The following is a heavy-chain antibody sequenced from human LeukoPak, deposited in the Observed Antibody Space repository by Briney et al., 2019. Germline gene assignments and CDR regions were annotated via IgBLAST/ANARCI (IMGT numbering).Heavy chain of an antibody. CDR3: ARDMGSSSWSEPYFDY. D-gene: IGHD6-13*01. J-gene: IGHJ4*02. Sequence: PGGSLRLSCAASGFTVSSNYMSWVRQAPGKGLEWVSVIYSGGSTYYADSVKGRFTISRDNSKNTLYLQMNSLRAEDTAVYYCARDMGSSSWSEPYFDYWGQGTLVTVSS. V-gene: IGHV3-53*01. CDR2: IYSGGST. CDR1: GFTVSSNY.